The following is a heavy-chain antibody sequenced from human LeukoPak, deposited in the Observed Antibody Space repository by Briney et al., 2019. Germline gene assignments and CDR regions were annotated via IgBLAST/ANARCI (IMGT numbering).Heavy chain of an antibody. D-gene: IGHD3-3*01. V-gene: IGHV4-34*01. CDR2: INHSGST. CDR3: ARQYYDFWSGLVPNWFDP. Sequence: SETLSLTCAVYGGSFSGYYWSWIRQPPGKGLEWIGEINHSGSTNYNPSLKSRVTISVDTSKNQFSLKLSSVTAADTAVYYCARQYYDFWSGLVPNWFDPWGQGTLVTVSS. CDR1: GGSFSGYY. J-gene: IGHJ5*02.